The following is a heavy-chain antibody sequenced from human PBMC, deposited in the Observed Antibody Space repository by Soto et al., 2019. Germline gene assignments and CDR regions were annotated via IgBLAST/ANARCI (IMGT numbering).Heavy chain of an antibody. CDR1: GFTFSSYA. CDR2: ISYDGSNK. CDR3: ARARHSSWSHFDY. Sequence: PGGSLRLSCAASGFTFSSYAMHWVRQAPGKGLEWVAVISYDGSNKYYADSVKGRFTISRDNSKNTLYLQMNSLRAEDTAVYYCARARHSSWSHFDYWGQGTLVTVSS. D-gene: IGHD6-6*01. V-gene: IGHV3-30-3*01. J-gene: IGHJ4*02.